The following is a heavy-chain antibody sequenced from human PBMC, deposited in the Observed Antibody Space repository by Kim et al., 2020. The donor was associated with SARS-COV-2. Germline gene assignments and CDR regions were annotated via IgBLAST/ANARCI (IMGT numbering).Heavy chain of an antibody. CDR1: GGSISSNH. J-gene: IGHJ5*02. D-gene: IGHD3-10*01. CDR2: IYTSVTT. CDR3: ARDLGDGSGSGWFDP. V-gene: IGHV4-4*07. Sequence: SETLSLICTVSGGSISSNHWSWIRQPAGKGLEWIGRIYTSVTTRYNPSLQSRVSVSVDRSTNQVSLKLTSVTASDTAVYFCARDLGDGSGSGWFDPWGQG.